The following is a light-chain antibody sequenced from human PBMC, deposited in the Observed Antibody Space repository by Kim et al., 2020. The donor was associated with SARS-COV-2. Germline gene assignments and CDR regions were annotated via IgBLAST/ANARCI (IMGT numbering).Light chain of an antibody. CDR1: ALPKQY. CDR3: QSADSSGTYQV. V-gene: IGLV3-25*03. CDR2: KDS. J-gene: IGLJ3*02. Sequence: SPGQKARITCSEDALPKQYAYWYQQKPGQAPVLVIYKDSERPSEIPERFSGSSSGTTVTLTISGVQAGDEADYYCQSADSSGTYQVFGGGTQLTVL.